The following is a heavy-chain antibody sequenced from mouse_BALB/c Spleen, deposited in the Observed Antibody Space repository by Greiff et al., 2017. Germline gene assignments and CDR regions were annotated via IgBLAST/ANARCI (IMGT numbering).Heavy chain of an antibody. D-gene: IGHD3-3*01. CDR2: ISDGGSYT. CDR3: ARSANWYFDV. CDR1: GFTFSDYY. V-gene: IGHV5-4*02. J-gene: IGHJ1*01. Sequence: EVHLVESGGGLVKPGGSLKLSCAASGFTFSDYYMYWVRQTPEKRLEWVATISDGGSYTYYPDSVKGRFTISRDNAKNNLYLQMSSLKSEDTAMYYCARSANWYFDVWGAGTTVTVSS.